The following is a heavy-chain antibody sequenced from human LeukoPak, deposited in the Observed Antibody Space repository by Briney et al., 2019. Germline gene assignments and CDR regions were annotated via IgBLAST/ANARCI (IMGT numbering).Heavy chain of an antibody. CDR3: ARESTVSFDY. Sequence: ASVKVSCKASGGTFSSYAISWVRQAPGQGLEWMGWVTSYNGDTNYAQKFQGRVTMSTDTSTSTAYMELRSLRSDDTAVYYCARESTVSFDYWGQGTLVTVSS. CDR2: VTSYNGDT. J-gene: IGHJ4*02. CDR1: GGTFSSYA. V-gene: IGHV1-18*01. D-gene: IGHD4-17*01.